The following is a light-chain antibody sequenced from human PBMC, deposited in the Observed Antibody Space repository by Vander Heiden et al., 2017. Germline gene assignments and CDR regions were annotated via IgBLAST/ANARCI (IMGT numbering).Light chain of an antibody. Sequence: DIQLTQSPSSLSASVGDRVTITCRASQNISNCLDWYQQKPGKAPKLLIYKASNLERGVPSRFSGSGSGTDFTFTISSLQPDDIATYYCQQYDSHRITFGQGTRLEIK. CDR3: QQYDSHRIT. CDR1: QNISNC. J-gene: IGKJ5*01. CDR2: KAS. V-gene: IGKV1-33*01.